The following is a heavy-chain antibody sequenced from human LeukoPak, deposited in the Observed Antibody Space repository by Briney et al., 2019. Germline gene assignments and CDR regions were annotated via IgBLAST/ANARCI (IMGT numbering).Heavy chain of an antibody. J-gene: IGHJ4*02. CDR1: GGSFSGYY. V-gene: IGHV4-34*01. CDR3: ARGLLPYYYDSSGYNVYFDY. CDR2: INHSGST. Sequence: PSETLSLTCAVYGGSFSGYYWSWIRQPPGKGLEWIGEINHSGSTNYNPSLKSRVTISVDTSKNQSSLKLSSVTAADTAVYYCARGLLPYYYDSSGYNVYFDYWGQGTLVTVSS. D-gene: IGHD3-22*01.